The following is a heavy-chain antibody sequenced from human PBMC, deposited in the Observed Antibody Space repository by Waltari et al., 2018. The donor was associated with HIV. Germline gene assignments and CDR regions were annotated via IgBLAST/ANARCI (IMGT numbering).Heavy chain of an antibody. CDR1: GYTLTEAS. V-gene: IGHV1-24*01. CDR2: FDPEEDET. D-gene: IGHD2-15*01. Sequence: QVHLVQSGAEVKKPGASVKVSCTVSGYTLTEASIHWVRQAPGKGLEWMGGFDPEEDETIYAQKFQGRLTMTEDTSSDTAYMELSSLRSEDTAIYYCATAVGTPYDFWGQGTLVTVSA. CDR3: ATAVGTPYDF. J-gene: IGHJ4*02.